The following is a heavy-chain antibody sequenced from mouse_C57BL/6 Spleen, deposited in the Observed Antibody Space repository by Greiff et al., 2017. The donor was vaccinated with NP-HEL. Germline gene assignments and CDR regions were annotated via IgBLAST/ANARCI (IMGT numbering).Heavy chain of an antibody. CDR2: INPNNGGT. J-gene: IGHJ2*01. CDR3: ARRGLWFFDY. Sequence: EVQLQQSGPELVKPGASVKISCKASGYTFTDYYMNWVKQSHGKSLEWIGDINPNNGGTSYNQKFKGKATLTVDKSSSTAYMELRSLTSEDSAVYYCARRGLWFFDYWGQGTTLTVSS. V-gene: IGHV1-26*01. D-gene: IGHD2-2*01. CDR1: GYTFTDYY.